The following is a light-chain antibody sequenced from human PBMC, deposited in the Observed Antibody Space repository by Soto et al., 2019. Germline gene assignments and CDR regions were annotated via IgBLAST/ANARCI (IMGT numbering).Light chain of an antibody. Sequence: QSVLTQPASVSGSPGQSITMSCTGTSSDFGGYNYVSWYQQHPGKAPKLMIYEVSNRPSGVSNRFSGSKSGNTASLTISGLQAEDEADYYCSSYTSSSTLVFGTGTKLTV. CDR3: SSYTSSSTLV. CDR1: SSDFGGYNY. J-gene: IGLJ1*01. V-gene: IGLV2-14*01. CDR2: EVS.